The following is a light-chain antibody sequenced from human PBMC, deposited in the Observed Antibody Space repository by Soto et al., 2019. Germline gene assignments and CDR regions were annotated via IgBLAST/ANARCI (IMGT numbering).Light chain of an antibody. V-gene: IGLV2-14*01. Sequence: QSALTQPASVSGSPGQSITISCTGTSSDIGYYNYVSWYQQYPGKAPKLIIYEVSNRPSGVSNRFSGSKSANTASLTISGLQAEDEADYYCSSYKTGSTDVFGTGTKLTVL. J-gene: IGLJ1*01. CDR2: EVS. CDR3: SSYKTGSTDV. CDR1: SSDIGYYNY.